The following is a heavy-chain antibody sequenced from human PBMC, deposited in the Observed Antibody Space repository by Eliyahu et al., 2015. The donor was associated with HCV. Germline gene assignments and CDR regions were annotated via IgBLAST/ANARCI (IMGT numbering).Heavy chain of an antibody. CDR2: INPSGGST. CDR3: ARATFGTYFDY. D-gene: IGHD3-10*01. J-gene: IGHJ4*02. Sequence: VQLVQSGAGVKRPGAAXXXSCTXXGYTXSSYYXXWVRQAPGQGLEWMXRINPSGGSTSYTQKLQGRLSFTRDTSTRTVYMHLSSLGSQDTAIYYCARATFGTYFDYWGQGTLVTVSS. V-gene: IGHV1-46*04. CDR1: GYTXSSYY.